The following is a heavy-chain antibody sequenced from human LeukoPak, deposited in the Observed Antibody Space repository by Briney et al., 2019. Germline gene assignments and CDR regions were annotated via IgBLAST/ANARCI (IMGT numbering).Heavy chain of an antibody. V-gene: IGHV3-23*01. CDR3: AKDRRRVVVVPASYY. CDR2: ISGSGGST. D-gene: IGHD2-2*01. J-gene: IGHJ4*02. Sequence: PGGSLRLSCAASGFTFSSYAMSWVRQAPGKGLEWVSAISGSGGSTYYTDSVKGRFTISRDNSKNTLYLQMNSLRAEDTAVYYCAKDRRRVVVVPASYYWGQGTLVTVSS. CDR1: GFTFSSYA.